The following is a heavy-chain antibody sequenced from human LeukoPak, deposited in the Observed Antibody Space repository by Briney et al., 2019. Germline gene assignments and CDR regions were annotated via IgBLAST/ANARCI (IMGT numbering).Heavy chain of an antibody. CDR1: GFTVSTNY. CDR3: ARDWSHRCFDY. Sequence: PGGSLRLSCAASGFTVSTNYMSCVRQAPGKGLEWVSVIYSGGSTYYADSVKGRFTISRDNSKNTLYLQMNSLRAEDTAVYYCARDWSHRCFDYWGQGTLVTVSS. J-gene: IGHJ4*02. D-gene: IGHD3-3*01. V-gene: IGHV3-53*01. CDR2: IYSGGST.